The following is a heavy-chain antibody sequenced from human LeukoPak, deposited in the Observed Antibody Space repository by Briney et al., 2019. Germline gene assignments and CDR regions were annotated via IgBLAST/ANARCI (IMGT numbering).Heavy chain of an antibody. J-gene: IGHJ6*02. CDR1: GFTFSSYS. Sequence: GGSLRLSCAASGFTFSSYSMNWVRQAPGKGLEWVSSISSSSSYIYYADSVKGRFTISRDNAKNSLYLQMNSLRAEDTAVYYCGGGGGRAPELLYYYYYGMDVWGQGTTVAVSS. CDR3: GGGGGRAPELLYYYYYGMDV. D-gene: IGHD1-26*01. CDR2: ISSSSSYI. V-gene: IGHV3-21*01.